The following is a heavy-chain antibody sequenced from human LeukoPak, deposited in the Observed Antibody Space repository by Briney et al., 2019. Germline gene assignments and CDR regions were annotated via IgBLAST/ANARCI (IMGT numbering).Heavy chain of an antibody. Sequence: PGGSLRLSCAASGFTFGDHYMDWVRQAPGKGLEWVGRIRNKANSYTTEYAASVKGRFTISRDDSKNSLYLQMNRLKTEDTAVYYCARVRYYLDYWGQGTLVTVSS. J-gene: IGHJ4*02. CDR3: ARVRYYLDY. D-gene: IGHD3-9*01. V-gene: IGHV3-72*01. CDR1: GFTFGDHY. CDR2: IRNKANSYTT.